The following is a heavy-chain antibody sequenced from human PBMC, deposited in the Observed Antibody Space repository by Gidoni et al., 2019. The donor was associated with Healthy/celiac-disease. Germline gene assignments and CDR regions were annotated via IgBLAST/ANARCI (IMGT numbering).Heavy chain of an antibody. CDR1: GYTFTGYY. D-gene: IGHD3-10*01. J-gene: IGHJ4*02. CDR3: ARDQGYSGSYFYFDY. V-gene: IGHV1-2*02. Sequence: QVQLVQAGAEVKKPGASVKVSCKASGYTFTGYYMHWVRQAPGQGLEWMGWINPNSGGTNYAQKFQGRVTMTRDTSISTAYMELSRLRSDDTAVYYCARDQGYSGSYFYFDYWGQGTLVTVSS. CDR2: INPNSGGT.